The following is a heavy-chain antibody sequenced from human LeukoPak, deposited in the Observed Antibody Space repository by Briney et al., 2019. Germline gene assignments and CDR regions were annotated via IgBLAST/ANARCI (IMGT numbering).Heavy chain of an antibody. D-gene: IGHD6-13*01. CDR1: GFTFSSYG. CDR3: ARDGKAAAGIDY. V-gene: IGHV3-33*01. J-gene: IGHJ4*02. CDR2: IWYDGSNK. Sequence: GGSLRLSCAAPGFTFSSYGMHWVRQAPGKGLEWVAVIWYDGSNKYYADSVKGRFTISRDNSKNTLYLQMNSLRAEDTAVYYCARDGKAAAGIDYWGQGTLVTVSS.